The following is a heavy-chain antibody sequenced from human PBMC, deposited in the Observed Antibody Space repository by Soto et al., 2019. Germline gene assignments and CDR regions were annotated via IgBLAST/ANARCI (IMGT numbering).Heavy chain of an antibody. CDR1: GFTFSSYA. V-gene: IGHV3-23*01. CDR2: ISGSGGST. Sequence: PGGSLRLSCAASGFTFSSYAMSCVRQAPGKGLEWVSAISGSGGSTYYADSVKGRFTISRDNSKNTLYLQMNSLRAEDTAVYYCAKARAQYYDFWSGYPVDYWGQGTLVTVSS. J-gene: IGHJ4*02. CDR3: AKARAQYYDFWSGYPVDY. D-gene: IGHD3-3*01.